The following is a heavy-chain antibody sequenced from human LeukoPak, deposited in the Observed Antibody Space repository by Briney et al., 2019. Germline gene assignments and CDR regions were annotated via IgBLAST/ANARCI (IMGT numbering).Heavy chain of an antibody. CDR1: GFSLSTSGVG. D-gene: IGHD1-26*01. V-gene: IGHV2-5*02. Sequence: SGPTLVKPTQTLTLTCTFSGFSLSTSGVGVGWIRQPPGKALEWLALIYWDDDKRYRSSLKNRLTITKDTPKNQVVLTMTNMDPVDTATYYCAQGSRKVGAIHFDYWGQGTLVTVSS. J-gene: IGHJ4*02. CDR3: AQGSRKVGAIHFDY. CDR2: IYWDDDK.